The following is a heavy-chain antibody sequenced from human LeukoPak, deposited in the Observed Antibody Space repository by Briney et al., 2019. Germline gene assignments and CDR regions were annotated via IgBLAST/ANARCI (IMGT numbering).Heavy chain of an antibody. CDR2: ISYSGST. D-gene: IGHD2-2*01. V-gene: IGHV4-30-4*02. Sequence: SETLSLTWTVSGGSVSSADSHWSWIRQPPGKGLEWIGYISYSGSTSYNPSLRSRVIISLDTSQNQFSLKLNSVTAADTAVYYGVRVRTGTSCYDYWGQGTLVTVSS. CDR1: GGSVSSADSH. CDR3: VRVRTGTSCYDY. J-gene: IGHJ4*02.